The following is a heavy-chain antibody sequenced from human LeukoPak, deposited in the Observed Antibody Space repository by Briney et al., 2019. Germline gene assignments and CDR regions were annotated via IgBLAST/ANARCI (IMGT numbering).Heavy chain of an antibody. V-gene: IGHV3-48*03. CDR2: ISSGGNTI. CDR1: GFTFSSYE. CDR3: AKDPGEVSATINSFDY. D-gene: IGHD5-24*01. J-gene: IGHJ4*02. Sequence: SGGSLRLSCAASGFTFSSYEMNWVRQAPGKGLEWVSYISSGGNTIYYADSVKGRFTISRDNSKNTLYLQMNSLRAEDTAVYYCAKDPGEVSATINSFDYWGQGTLVTVSS.